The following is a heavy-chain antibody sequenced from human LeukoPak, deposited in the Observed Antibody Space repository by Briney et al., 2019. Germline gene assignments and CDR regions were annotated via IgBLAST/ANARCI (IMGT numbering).Heavy chain of an antibody. Sequence: GGSLRLSCAASGFTFSSYGMHWVRQAPGKGLEWVAVISYDGSNKYYADPVKARFTIARDNSKNTLYLQMNSLSAEDTAVYSCAKPGGPGSYYFRREPFYWGQGTLVTVSS. D-gene: IGHD3-10*01. CDR2: ISYDGSNK. CDR3: AKPGGPGSYYFRREPFY. V-gene: IGHV3-30*18. J-gene: IGHJ4*02. CDR1: GFTFSSYG.